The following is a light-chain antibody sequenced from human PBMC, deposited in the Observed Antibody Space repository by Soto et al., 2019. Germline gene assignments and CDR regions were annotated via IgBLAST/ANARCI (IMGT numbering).Light chain of an antibody. J-gene: IGKJ2*01. V-gene: IGKV3-11*01. CDR2: DAS. CDR1: QSVSSY. Sequence: EIVLTQSPATLSLSPGERATLSCRASQSVSSYLAWYQQKPGQAPRLLIYDASNRATGIPARFSGSGSGTDLTLTTCSLEPEDFAVYYCQQRSNWPPYTFGQGTKLEIK. CDR3: QQRSNWPPYT.